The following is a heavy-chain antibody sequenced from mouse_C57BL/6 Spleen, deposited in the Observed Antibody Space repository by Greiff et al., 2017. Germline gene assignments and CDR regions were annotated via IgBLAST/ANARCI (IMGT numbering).Heavy chain of an antibody. CDR1: GFNIKDDY. CDR3: TNPYYGSRGGYFDV. D-gene: IGHD1-1*01. CDR2: IDPENGDT. J-gene: IGHJ1*03. V-gene: IGHV14-4*01. Sequence: EVQLQQSGAELVRPGASVKLSCTASGFNIKDDYMHWVKQRPEQGLEWIGWIDPENGDTEYASKFQGEATITADTSSNTAYLQLSSLTSEDTAVYYCTNPYYGSRGGYFDVWGTGTTVTVSS.